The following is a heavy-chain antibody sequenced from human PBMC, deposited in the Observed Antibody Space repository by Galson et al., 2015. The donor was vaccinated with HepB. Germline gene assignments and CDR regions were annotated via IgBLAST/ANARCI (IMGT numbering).Heavy chain of an antibody. Sequence: PALVKPTQTLTLTCTFSGFSLNSRGVGVGWIRQPPGKALEWLALIFWDDDQRYTPLLKSRLSGTKDTSKKQVVLKLTSVDPVDSATYYCAHMDLGLTSFAYWGQGTLVTVSS. V-gene: IGHV2-5*02. CDR1: GFSLNSRGVG. J-gene: IGHJ4*02. D-gene: IGHD3/OR15-3a*01. CDR2: IFWDDDQ. CDR3: AHMDLGLTSFAY.